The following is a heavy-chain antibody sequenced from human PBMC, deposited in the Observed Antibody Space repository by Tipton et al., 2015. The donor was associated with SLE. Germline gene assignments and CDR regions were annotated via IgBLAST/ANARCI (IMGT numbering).Heavy chain of an antibody. Sequence: TLSLTCTVSGGSISSGEHYWSWIRQPPGKGLEWIGYIFYSGSTYYNPSLKSRVTISVDTSKNQFSLKLSSVTAADTAVYYCASDYSGTRGFDIWGQGTMVTVSS. CDR1: GGSISSGEHY. V-gene: IGHV4-30-4*01. D-gene: IGHD1-26*01. J-gene: IGHJ3*02. CDR2: IFYSGST. CDR3: ASDYSGTRGFDI.